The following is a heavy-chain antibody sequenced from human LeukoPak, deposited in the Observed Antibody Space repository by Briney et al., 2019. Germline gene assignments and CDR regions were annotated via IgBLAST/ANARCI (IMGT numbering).Heavy chain of an antibody. CDR3: TREVMVTGIRGSDI. V-gene: IGHV3-74*01. J-gene: IGHJ3*02. CDR1: GITFSSSW. CDR2: INHAGSYT. D-gene: IGHD2-21*02. Sequence: GGSLRLSSAAHGITFSSSWKHWGRQAPGKGLVWGSRINHAGSYTIYADSVKGRLTISRDNAKKTLYLQMNTLKAEDTPVYYCTREVMVTGIRGSDIWGQGTMVTVSS.